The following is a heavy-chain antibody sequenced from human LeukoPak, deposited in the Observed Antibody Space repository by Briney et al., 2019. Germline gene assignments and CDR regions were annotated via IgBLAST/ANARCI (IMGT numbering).Heavy chain of an antibody. Sequence: GEALKISCKGSGYSFTSDWITWVRQMPGKGLEWMGKIDPSDSYTKYSPSFQGHVTMSADKSTSTAYLQWSSLKASDTAMYYCARLQYDSRGYIGDSWGQGTLVTVSS. D-gene: IGHD3-22*01. CDR1: GYSFTSDW. V-gene: IGHV5-10-1*01. J-gene: IGHJ4*02. CDR3: ARLQYDSRGYIGDS. CDR2: IDPSDSYT.